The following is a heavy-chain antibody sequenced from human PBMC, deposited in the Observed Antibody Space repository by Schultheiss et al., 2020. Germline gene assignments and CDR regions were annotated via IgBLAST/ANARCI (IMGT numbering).Heavy chain of an antibody. CDR2: ISSSSSYI. V-gene: IGHV3-21*01. J-gene: IGHJ6*02. CDR1: GFTFSNAW. CDR3: ASEQQLEGDYYYYYGMDV. Sequence: GGSLRLSCAASGFTFSNAWMNWVRQAPGKGLEWVSSISSSSSYIYYADSVKGRFTISRDNAKNSLYLQMNSLRAEDTAVYYCASEQQLEGDYYYYYGMDVWGGGTTGTGS. D-gene: IGHD6-13*01.